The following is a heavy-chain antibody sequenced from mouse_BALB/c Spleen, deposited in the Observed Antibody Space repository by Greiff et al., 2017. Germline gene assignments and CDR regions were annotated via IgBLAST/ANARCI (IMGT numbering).Heavy chain of an antibody. V-gene: IGHV5-17*02. CDR3: ARRDRYDDGGRAYYYAMDY. J-gene: IGHJ4*01. CDR1: GFTFSSFG. D-gene: IGHD2-14*01. Sequence: EVQVVESGGGLVQPGGSRKLSCAASGFTFSSFGMHWVRQAPEKGLEWVAYISSGSSTIYYADTVKGRFTISRDNPKNTLFLQMTSLRSEDTAMYYCARRDRYDDGGRAYYYAMDYWGQGTSVTVSS. CDR2: ISSGSSTI.